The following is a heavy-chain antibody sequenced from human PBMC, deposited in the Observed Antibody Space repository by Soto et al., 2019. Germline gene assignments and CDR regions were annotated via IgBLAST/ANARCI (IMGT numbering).Heavy chain of an antibody. Sequence: XETLSLTGAVAGYSVTSVHYFWTWIRQPPGGGLEWIGYISNSGISKYNPSLKSRVAMSQDTSKNQFSLNLHSVTAADTAVYFCARGAGNSYSAYHFDTWGQGALVTVS. CDR1: GYSVTSVHYF. CDR3: ARGAGNSYSAYHFDT. CDR2: ISNSGIS. V-gene: IGHV4-61*01. J-gene: IGHJ4*02. D-gene: IGHD2-21*01.